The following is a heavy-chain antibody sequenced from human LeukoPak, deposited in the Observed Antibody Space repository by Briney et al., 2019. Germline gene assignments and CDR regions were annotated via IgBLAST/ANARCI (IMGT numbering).Heavy chain of an antibody. D-gene: IGHD1-26*01. CDR1: GGSISSYY. CDR3: ARGMNSGYFDY. J-gene: IGHJ4*02. Sequence: SETLSLTCTVSGGSISSYYWSWIRQPPGKGLEWIGYIYYSGSTNYNPSLKSRVTISVDTSKNQFSLKLTSVTAADTAVYYCARGMNSGYFDYCGQGTLVTVSS. V-gene: IGHV4-59*01. CDR2: IYYSGST.